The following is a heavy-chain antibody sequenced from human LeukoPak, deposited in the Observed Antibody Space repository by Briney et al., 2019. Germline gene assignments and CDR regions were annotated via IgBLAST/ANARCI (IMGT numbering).Heavy chain of an antibody. D-gene: IGHD3-22*01. Sequence: GGSLRLSCAASGFTFSSYAMSWVRQAPGKGLEWVSAICGSGGSTYYADSVKGRFTISRDNSKNTLYLQMNSLRAEDTAVYYCAKSYYDSSGYSDYWGQGTLVTVSS. CDR1: GFTFSSYA. V-gene: IGHV3-23*01. CDR3: AKSYYDSSGYSDY. J-gene: IGHJ4*02. CDR2: ICGSGGST.